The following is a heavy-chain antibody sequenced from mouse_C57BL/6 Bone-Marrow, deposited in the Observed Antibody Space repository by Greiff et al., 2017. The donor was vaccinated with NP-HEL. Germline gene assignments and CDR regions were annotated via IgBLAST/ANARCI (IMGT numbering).Heavy chain of an antibody. D-gene: IGHD1-1*01. J-gene: IGHJ3*01. V-gene: IGHV3-6*01. CDR1: GYSITSGYY. Sequence: EVQLQESGPGLVKPSQSLSLTCSVTGYSITSGYYWNWIRQFPGNKLEWMGYISYDGSNNYNPSLKNRISITRDTSKNQFFLKLNSVTTEDTATYYCARDYYGSSSLWFAYWGQGTLVTVSA. CDR3: ARDYYGSSSLWFAY. CDR2: ISYDGSN.